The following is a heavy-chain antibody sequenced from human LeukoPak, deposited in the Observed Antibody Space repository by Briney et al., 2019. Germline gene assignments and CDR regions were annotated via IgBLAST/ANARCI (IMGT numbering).Heavy chain of an antibody. V-gene: IGHV4-38-2*01. D-gene: IGHD3-22*01. CDR2: MYYSGST. CDR1: GYSISSGYY. CDR3: ARSAYYYDSSFDY. J-gene: IGHJ4*02. Sequence: PSETLSLTCGVSGYSISSGYYWGWIRQPPGKGLEWIGTMYYSGSTYYNPSLKSRVTMSVDTSKNQFSLKLSSVTAADTAVYYCARSAYYYDSSFDYWGQGTLVTVSS.